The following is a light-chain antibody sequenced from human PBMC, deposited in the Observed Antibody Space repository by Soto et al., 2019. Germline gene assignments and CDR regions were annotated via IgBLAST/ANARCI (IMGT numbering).Light chain of an antibody. CDR3: QQYDNLPLSLT. V-gene: IGKV1-33*01. J-gene: IGKJ3*01. Sequence: DIQMTQSPSSLSASVGDRVTITCQASKDISNYLNWYQQKPGKAPKLLIYGASNLETGVPSRFRGSGSGTDFNFTISSLQTEDIATYYCQQYDNLPLSLTFGPGTKVDIK. CDR1: KDISNY. CDR2: GAS.